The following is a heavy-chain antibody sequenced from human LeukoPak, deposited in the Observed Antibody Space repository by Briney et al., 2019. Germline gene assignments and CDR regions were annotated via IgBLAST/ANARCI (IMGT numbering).Heavy chain of an antibody. D-gene: IGHD6-19*01. CDR1: GFTFSSYG. CDR3: ARDRSGFDY. CDR2: IWYDGSNK. J-gene: IGHJ4*02. Sequence: GRSLRLSCAASGFTFSSYGMHWVRQAPGKGLEWVAVIWYDGSNKYYADSVKGRFTISRDNSKNTLYLQMNSLRAEDTAVYYYARDRSGFDYWGQGTLVTVSS. V-gene: IGHV3-33*01.